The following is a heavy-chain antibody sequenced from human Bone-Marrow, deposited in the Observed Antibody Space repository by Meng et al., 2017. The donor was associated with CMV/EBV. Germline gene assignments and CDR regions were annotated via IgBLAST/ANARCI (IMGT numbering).Heavy chain of an antibody. D-gene: IGHD6-13*01. V-gene: IGHV4-39*07. CDR3: ARGGWAAAGHGGFDP. J-gene: IGHJ5*02. Sequence: SETLSLTCTVSGVSISSSSYNWGWIRQPPGKGLEWIGSIYYSGSTYYIPYRKSRVTISVDTSKNQFSLKLSSVTAADTAVYYCARGGWAAAGHGGFDPWGQGTLVTVSS. CDR2: IYYSGST. CDR1: GVSISSSSYN.